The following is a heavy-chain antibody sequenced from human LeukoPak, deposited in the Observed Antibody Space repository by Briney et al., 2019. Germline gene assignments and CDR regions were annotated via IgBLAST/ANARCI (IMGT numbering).Heavy chain of an antibody. CDR2: IYHSGST. CDR3: ARGYCSGGSCYLGRNWFDP. V-gene: IGHV4-30-2*01. Sequence: SETLSLTCAVSAGSISSGGYSWSWIRQPPGKGLEWIGYIYHSGSTYYNPSLKSRVTISVDRSKNQFSLKLSSVTAADTAVYYCARGYCSGGSCYLGRNWFDPWGQGTLVTVSS. J-gene: IGHJ5*02. CDR1: AGSISSGGYS. D-gene: IGHD2-15*01.